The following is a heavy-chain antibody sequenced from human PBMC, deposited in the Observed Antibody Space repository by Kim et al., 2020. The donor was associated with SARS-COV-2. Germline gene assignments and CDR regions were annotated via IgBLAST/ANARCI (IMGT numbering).Heavy chain of an antibody. Sequence: SETLSLTCTVSGGSIGIFYWTWIRQTPGKGLEWIGSVYYSGTTNYNPSLESRVTISVDTSSNQFSLKLRSVTAADTAVYYCARDGSGLSWFFDLWGRGT. V-gene: IGHV4-59*01. D-gene: IGHD3-3*01. CDR2: VYYSGTT. J-gene: IGHJ2*01. CDR3: ARDGSGLSWFFDL. CDR1: GGSIGIFY.